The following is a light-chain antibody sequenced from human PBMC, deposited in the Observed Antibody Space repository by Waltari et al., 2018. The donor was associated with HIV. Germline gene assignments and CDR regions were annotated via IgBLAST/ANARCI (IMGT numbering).Light chain of an antibody. CDR2: DAS. CDR1: QSVSTF. V-gene: IGKV3-11*01. J-gene: IGKJ3*01. CDR3: QQNGNSLT. Sequence: EIVLTQSPATLSLSPGDRATFYYRACQSVSTFLAWYQQKPGQAPRLLIYDASSRATDIPDRFSGSGSGTDFTLTIRRLEPEDVAVYYCQQNGNSLTFGPGTKVNIK.